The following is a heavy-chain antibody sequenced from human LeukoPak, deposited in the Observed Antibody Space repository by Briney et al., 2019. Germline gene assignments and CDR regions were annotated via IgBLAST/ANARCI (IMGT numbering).Heavy chain of an antibody. Sequence: GGSLRLSCAASGFTVSSNYMSWVRQAPGKGLEWVSVIYSGGSTYYADSVKGRFTISRDNSKNTLYLQMNSLRAEDTAVYYCAKDILDSSGYPDAFDIWGQGTMVTVSS. CDR3: AKDILDSSGYPDAFDI. V-gene: IGHV3-53*01. D-gene: IGHD3-22*01. CDR2: IYSGGST. CDR1: GFTVSSNY. J-gene: IGHJ3*02.